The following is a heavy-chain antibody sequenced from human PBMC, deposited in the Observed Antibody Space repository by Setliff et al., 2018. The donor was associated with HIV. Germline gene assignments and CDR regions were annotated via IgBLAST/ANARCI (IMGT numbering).Heavy chain of an antibody. D-gene: IGHD3-10*01. CDR3: ARGYYNSGNYFEY. Sequence: RASVKVSCKASGYTFTSYAMHWVRQAPGQSLELMGWINAGNGNIRYSQKFQGRVTLTRDTSASTVYLDLSSLSSEDTAIYYCARGYYNSGNYFEYWGQGTLVTVSS. CDR2: INAGNGNI. J-gene: IGHJ4*02. V-gene: IGHV1-3*01. CDR1: GYTFTSYA.